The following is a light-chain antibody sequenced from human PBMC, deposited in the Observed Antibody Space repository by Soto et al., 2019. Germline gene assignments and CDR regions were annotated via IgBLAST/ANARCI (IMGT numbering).Light chain of an antibody. Sequence: DIQMTQSPSSLSASVGDRVTITCRASQSISNYLNWYQQKPGKAPKLLIYTASSLQSGVPSRFSGSGSGTDFTLTISSLQPEDFAPYSCQQSYTTLFTFGPGTNVYIK. CDR2: TAS. CDR3: QQSYTTLFT. CDR1: QSISNY. V-gene: IGKV1-39*01. J-gene: IGKJ3*01.